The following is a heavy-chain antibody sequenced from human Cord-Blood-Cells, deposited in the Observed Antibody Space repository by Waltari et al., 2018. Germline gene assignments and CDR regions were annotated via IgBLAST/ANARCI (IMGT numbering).Heavy chain of an antibody. CDR2: SNHRXXA. V-gene: IGHV4-34*01. Sequence: XQLXXWGAGLLKPXETLSLTCAVYGGSFSGYYWRWIRQPPGKGLEWIGESNHRXXAXXXPSXXXRVXXXVDXXKNXXXLKXXSVTAADTAVYYCARLRYSGYERCXGFXYXGQGTLVTVSS. CDR3: ARLRYSGYERCXGFXY. CDR1: GGSFSGYY. J-gene: IGHJ4*02. D-gene: IGHD5-12*01.